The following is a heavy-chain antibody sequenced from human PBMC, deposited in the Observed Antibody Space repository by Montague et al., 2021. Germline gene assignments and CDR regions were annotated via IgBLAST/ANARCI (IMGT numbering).Heavy chain of an antibody. D-gene: IGHD6-19*01. Sequence: SLRLSCAASGFTVTSYAMHWVRQAPGKGLEWVALIWFDGSNIKYADSVKGRFTISRDTPKNTLSLEMDSLTADDTAAYYCVRGRPSWLDRGFDLWGQGTLVTVSS. V-gene: IGHV3-33*01. CDR3: VRGRPSWLDRGFDL. CDR2: IWFDGSNI. CDR1: GFTVTSYA. J-gene: IGHJ4*02.